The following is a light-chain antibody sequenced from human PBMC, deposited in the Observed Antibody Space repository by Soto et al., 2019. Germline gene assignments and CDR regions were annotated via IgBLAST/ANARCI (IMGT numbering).Light chain of an antibody. CDR3: QQYGSSPQT. CDR1: QDIYIY. J-gene: IGKJ1*01. CDR2: AAS. Sequence: IQLTQSPSSLSASVGDRVAITCRASQDIYIYLAWYQQEPGKAPKLLIHAASTLQSGVPSRFSGSGSGTDFTLIISSLQPEDFAVYYCQQYGSSPQTFGQGTRWIS. V-gene: IGKV1-9*01.